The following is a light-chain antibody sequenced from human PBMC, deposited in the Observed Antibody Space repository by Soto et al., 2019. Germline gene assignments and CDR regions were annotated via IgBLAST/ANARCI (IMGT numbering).Light chain of an antibody. CDR1: SSDVVGYNY. J-gene: IGLJ1*01. V-gene: IGLV2-8*01. CDR2: EVS. Sequence: QSVLTQPPSASGSPGQSVTISCTGTSSDVVGYNYVSWYQQHPGKAPKLMIYEVSKRPSGVPDRFSGSKSGNTASLTVSGLQAEDEADYYSGSYAVSNNFAYDVGTGTKVPV. CDR3: GSYAVSNNFAYD.